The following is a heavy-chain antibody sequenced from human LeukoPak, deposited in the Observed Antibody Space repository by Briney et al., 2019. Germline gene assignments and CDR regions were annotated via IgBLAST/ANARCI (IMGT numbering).Heavy chain of an antibody. CDR2: IGWNSGSI. D-gene: IGHD3-22*01. V-gene: IGHV3-9*01. CDR1: GFTFDDYA. Sequence: PGGSLRLSCAASGFTFDDYAMHWVRQAPGKGLGWVSGIGWNSGSIGYADSVKGRFTISRDNAKNSLYLQMNSLRAEDTALYYCAKDTDYYDSSGITFDYWGQGTLVTVSS. CDR3: AKDTDYYDSSGITFDY. J-gene: IGHJ4*02.